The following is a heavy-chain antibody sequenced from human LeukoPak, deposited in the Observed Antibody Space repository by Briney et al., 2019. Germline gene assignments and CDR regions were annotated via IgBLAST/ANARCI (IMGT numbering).Heavy chain of an antibody. J-gene: IGHJ6*03. Sequence: SETLSLTCTVSGGSISSYYWSWIRQPAGKGLEWIGRIYTSGSTNYNPSLKSRVTMSVDTSKNQFSLKLSSVTAADTAVYYCARSIYCSSTSCRRTGDYYYYMDVWGKGTTVIVSS. D-gene: IGHD2-2*01. CDR2: IYTSGST. V-gene: IGHV4-4*07. CDR1: GGSISSYY. CDR3: ARSIYCSSTSCRRTGDYYYYMDV.